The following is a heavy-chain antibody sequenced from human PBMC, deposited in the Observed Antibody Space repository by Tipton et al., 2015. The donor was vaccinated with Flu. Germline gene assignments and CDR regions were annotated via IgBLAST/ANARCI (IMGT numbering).Heavy chain of an antibody. CDR1: GFTFSSYE. V-gene: IGHV3-48*03. CDR3: ASGDFWSGYCTDY. CDR2: ISSSGSTI. J-gene: IGHJ4*02. Sequence: LSLTCAASGFTFSSYEMNWVRQAPGKGLEWVSYISSSGSTIYYADSVKGRFTISRDNAKNSLYLQMNSLRAEDTAVYYCASGDFWSGYCTDYWGQGTLVTVSS. D-gene: IGHD3-3*01.